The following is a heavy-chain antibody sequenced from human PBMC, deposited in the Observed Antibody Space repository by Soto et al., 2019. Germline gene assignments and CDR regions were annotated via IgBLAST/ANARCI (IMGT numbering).Heavy chain of an antibody. V-gene: IGHV4-34*01. J-gene: IGHJ4*02. D-gene: IGHD5-18*01. CDR3: ARKRWIQLGEGFDY. CDR2: INHSGST. CDR1: GGSFSGYY. Sequence: QVQLQQWGAGLLKPSETLSLTCAVYGGSFSGYYWSWIRQPPGKGLEWIGEINHSGSTNYNPSLKSRVTISVDTSKNQFSLKLSSVTAADTAVYYCARKRWIQLGEGFDYWGQGTLVTVSS.